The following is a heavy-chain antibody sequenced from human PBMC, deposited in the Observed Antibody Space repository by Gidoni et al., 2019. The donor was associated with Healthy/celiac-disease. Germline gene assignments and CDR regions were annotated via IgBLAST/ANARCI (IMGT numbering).Heavy chain of an antibody. Sequence: QVQLVQSGAEVKKPGASVKVSCKASGYTFTSYGIRWVRQAPGQGLEWMGWISAYNGNTNYAQKLQGRVTMTTDTSTSTAYMELRSLRSDDTAVYYCARVRRSPNSGSYLAYWGQGTLVTVSS. V-gene: IGHV1-18*04. D-gene: IGHD1-26*01. CDR3: ARVRRSPNSGSYLAY. CDR1: GYTFTSYG. J-gene: IGHJ4*02. CDR2: ISAYNGNT.